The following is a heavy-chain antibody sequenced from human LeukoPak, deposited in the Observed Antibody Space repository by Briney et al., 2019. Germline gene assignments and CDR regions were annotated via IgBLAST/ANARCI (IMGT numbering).Heavy chain of an antibody. CDR1: GGSFRGYY. J-gene: IGHJ3*02. D-gene: IGHD3-16*01. CDR3: ARFRNFVSDI. V-gene: IGHV4-34*01. CDR2: INFGGSI. Sequence: PSVTLSLTCAVYGGSFRGYYWSWIRQPPGKGLEWIGEINFGGSINYTPSLKSRVTISVDTSKNQFSLKVTSVTAADTAVYYCARFRNFVSDIWGQGTMVTVSS.